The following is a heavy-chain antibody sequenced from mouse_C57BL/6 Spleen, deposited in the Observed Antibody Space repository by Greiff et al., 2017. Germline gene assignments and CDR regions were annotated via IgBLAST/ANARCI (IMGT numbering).Heavy chain of an antibody. CDR1: GYTFTSYD. D-gene: IGHD1-1*01. CDR2: IYPRDGIT. J-gene: IGHJ2*01. CDR3: AGDWVTTVVGNYFDY. V-gene: IGHV1-85*01. Sequence: QVQLKQSGPELVKPGASVKLSCKASGYTFTSYDINWVKQRPGQGLEWIGWIYPRDGITRYNEKFKGKATLTVDTSSSTAYMELHSLTSEDSAVYFCAGDWVTTVVGNYFDYWGQGTTLTVSS.